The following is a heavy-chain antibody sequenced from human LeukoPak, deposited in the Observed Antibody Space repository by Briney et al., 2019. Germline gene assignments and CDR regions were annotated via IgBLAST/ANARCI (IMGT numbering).Heavy chain of an antibody. J-gene: IGHJ6*03. Sequence: SETLSLTCAVYGGSFSGYYWSWIRQPPGKGLEWIGEINHSGSTNYNPSLKSRVTISVDTSENQFSLKLSSVTAADTAVYYCARGPPGEPDYYYYYMDVWGKGTTVTVSS. V-gene: IGHV4-34*01. CDR2: INHSGST. CDR3: ARGPPGEPDYYYYYMDV. CDR1: GGSFSGYY. D-gene: IGHD1-14*01.